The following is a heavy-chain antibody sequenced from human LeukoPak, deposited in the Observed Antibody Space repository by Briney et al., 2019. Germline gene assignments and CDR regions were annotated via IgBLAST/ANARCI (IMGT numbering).Heavy chain of an antibody. CDR3: ARDQKFRVANIDYYYYYMDV. J-gene: IGHJ6*03. D-gene: IGHD2-15*01. CDR2: INPSGSST. Sequence: GASVKVSCKASGYTFTSYYMHWVRQAPGQGLEWMGIINPSGSSTSYAQKFQGRVTMTRDTSTSTVYMELSSLRSEDTAVYYCARDQKFRVANIDYYYYYMDVWGKGTTVTVFS. V-gene: IGHV1-46*01. CDR1: GYTFTSYY.